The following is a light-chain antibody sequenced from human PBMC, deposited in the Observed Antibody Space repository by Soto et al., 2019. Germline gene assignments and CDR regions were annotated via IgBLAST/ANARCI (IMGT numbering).Light chain of an antibody. V-gene: IGLV2-11*01. CDR2: DVS. Sequence: QSALTQPCSVSGSPGQSVTISCTGTSSDVGGYNYVSWYQQHPGKAPKLMIYDVSKRPSGVPDRFSGSKSGNTASLTISGLQAEDEADYYCCSYAGSYTFDYVFGTGTKLTVL. CDR3: CSYAGSYTFDYV. CDR1: SSDVGGYNY. J-gene: IGLJ1*01.